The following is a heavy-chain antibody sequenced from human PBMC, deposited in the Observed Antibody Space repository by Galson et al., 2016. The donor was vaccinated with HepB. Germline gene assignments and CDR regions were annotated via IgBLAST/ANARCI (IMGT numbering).Heavy chain of an antibody. Sequence: SLRLSCAASGFTFSNYWMSWVRQAPGKGLEWVANIKQDGSEKYYVDSVKGRFTISRHNAKNSLYLQMNSLRAEDTAVYYCARERGKHQNDYWGQGTLVTVSS. J-gene: IGHJ4*02. D-gene: IGHD3-10*01. V-gene: IGHV3-7*01. CDR2: IKQDGSEK. CDR3: ARERGKHQNDY. CDR1: GFTFSNYW.